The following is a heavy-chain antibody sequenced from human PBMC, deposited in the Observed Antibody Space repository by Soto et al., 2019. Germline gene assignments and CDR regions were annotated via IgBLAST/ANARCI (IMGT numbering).Heavy chain of an antibody. Sequence: PSQTLSLTCAISGDSVSSNSAAWNWIRQSPSRGLEWLGRTYYRSKWYNDYAVSVKSRITINPDTSKNQFSLQLNSVTPEDTAVYYCAREELQQQLVSLPAAPGPFDYWGPGTLVTVSS. CDR1: GDSVSSNSAA. CDR2: TYYRSKWYN. CDR3: AREELQQQLVSLPAAPGPFDY. V-gene: IGHV6-1*01. J-gene: IGHJ4*02. D-gene: IGHD6-13*01.